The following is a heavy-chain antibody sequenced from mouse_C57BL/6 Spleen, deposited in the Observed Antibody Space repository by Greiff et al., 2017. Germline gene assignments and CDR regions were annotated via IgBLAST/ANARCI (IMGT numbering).Heavy chain of an antibody. CDR1: GYTFTSYW. D-gene: IGHD2-3*01. Sequence: QVQLQQPGAELVMPGASVKLSCKASGYTFTSYWMHWVKQRPGQGLEWIGEIDPSDSYTNYNQKFKGKSTLTVDKSSSTAYMQLSSLTSEDSAVYYCARSIYDGYYGWYFDVWGTGTTVTVSS. CDR2: IDPSDSYT. V-gene: IGHV1-69*01. CDR3: ARSIYDGYYGWYFDV. J-gene: IGHJ1*03.